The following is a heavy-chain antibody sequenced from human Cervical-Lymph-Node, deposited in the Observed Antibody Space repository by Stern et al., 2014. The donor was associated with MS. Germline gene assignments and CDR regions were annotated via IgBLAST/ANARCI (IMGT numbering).Heavy chain of an antibody. CDR1: GFSLSTSGVG. D-gene: IGHD3-10*01. V-gene: IGHV2-5*02. Sequence: QVTLKESGPTLVKPTQTLTLTCTFSGFSLSTSGVGVGWIRQPPGKALEWLALIYWDDDKRYSPSLKTRLTITKDTSKNQVVLTMTNMDPVDTGTYYCAHKQLDYYGSGSYYTDSDYGMDVWGQGTTVTVSS. CDR3: AHKQLDYYGSGSYYTDSDYGMDV. J-gene: IGHJ6*02. CDR2: IYWDDDK.